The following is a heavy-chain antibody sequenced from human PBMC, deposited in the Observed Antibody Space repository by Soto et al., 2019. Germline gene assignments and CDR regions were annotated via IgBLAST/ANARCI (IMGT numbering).Heavy chain of an antibody. CDR2: IIPIFGTA. CDR3: ARVLNYGDYFYYFDY. V-gene: IGHV1-69*13. CDR1: GGTFSSYA. D-gene: IGHD4-17*01. Sequence: ASVKVSCKAYGGTFSSYAISWVRQAPGQGLEWMGGIIPIFGTANYAQKFQGRVTITADESTSTAYMELSSLRPEDTAAYYCARVLNYGDYFYYFDYWGQGTLVTVSS. J-gene: IGHJ4*02.